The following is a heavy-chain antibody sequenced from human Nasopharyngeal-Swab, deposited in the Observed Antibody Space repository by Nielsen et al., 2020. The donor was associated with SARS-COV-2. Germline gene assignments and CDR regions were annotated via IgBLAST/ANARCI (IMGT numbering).Heavy chain of an antibody. Sequence: ASVKVSCKASGYTFTSYYLHWVRQAPGQGLEWMGIINPTDGSTSYAQKFEGRVTMTRVTSTSTVYMKLNSLRSEDTAVYYCARVLPFRITGTSGMDVWGQGTTVTVSS. D-gene: IGHD1-7*01. CDR2: INPTDGST. CDR1: GYTFTSYY. V-gene: IGHV1-46*01. J-gene: IGHJ6*02. CDR3: ARVLPFRITGTSGMDV.